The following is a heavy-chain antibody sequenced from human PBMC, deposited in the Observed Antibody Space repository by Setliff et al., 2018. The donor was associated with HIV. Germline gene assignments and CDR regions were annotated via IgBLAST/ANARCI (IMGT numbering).Heavy chain of an antibody. CDR1: GYTFTSYY. CDR3: ARGKGVGGVIITGGLDV. J-gene: IGHJ6*02. V-gene: IGHV1-18*04. Sequence: GASVKVSCKASGYTFTSYYMHWVRQAPGQGLEWMGWISAYNGNTNYAQKLQGRVTMTTDTSTSTAYMELSSLTSEDTAVYYCARGKGVGGVIITGGLDVWGQGTTVTVSS. D-gene: IGHD3-10*01. CDR2: ISAYNGNT.